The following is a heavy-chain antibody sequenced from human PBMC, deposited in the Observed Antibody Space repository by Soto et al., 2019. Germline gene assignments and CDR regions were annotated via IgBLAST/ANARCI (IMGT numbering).Heavy chain of an antibody. J-gene: IGHJ4*02. D-gene: IGHD5-18*01. CDR1: GFTFSSYG. Sequence: GSLILSCAASGFTFSSYGMHWVRQVPGKGLEWVAVIWYDGSNKYYADSVKGRFTISRDNSKNTLYLQMNSLRAEDTAVYYCARDNRKRIQLYDYWGQGTLVTVSS. CDR2: IWYDGSNK. CDR3: ARDNRKRIQLYDY. V-gene: IGHV3-33*01.